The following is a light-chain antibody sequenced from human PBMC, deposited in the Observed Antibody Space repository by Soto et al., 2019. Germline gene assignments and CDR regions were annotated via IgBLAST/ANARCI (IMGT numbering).Light chain of an antibody. J-gene: IGKJ1*01. CDR2: DAS. CDR3: QHYGNPLWT. CDR1: QTVSSS. Sequence: EIVMTQSPATLSVSPGERATRSCRASQTVSSSLAWYQQKPGQAPRLLIYDASSRATDIPDRFSGSGSGTEFTLTISGLEPEDFAVYYCQHYGNPLWTFGQGTKVDIK. V-gene: IGKV3D-15*01.